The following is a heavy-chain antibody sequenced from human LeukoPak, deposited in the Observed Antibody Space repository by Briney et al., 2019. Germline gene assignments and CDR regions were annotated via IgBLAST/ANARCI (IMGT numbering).Heavy chain of an antibody. Sequence: SETLSLTCTVSGGSVSGSYWSWVRQFPGKGLEWIGYIYYSGATNYNPSLKSRVSISIDTSKNQFSLKLSSVTPADTAVYYCARDSYGSGSSYNDYYYYMDVWGKGTTVTIS. D-gene: IGHD3-10*01. J-gene: IGHJ6*03. V-gene: IGHV4-59*02. CDR3: ARDSYGSGSSYNDYYYYMDV. CDR2: IYYSGAT. CDR1: GGSVSGSY.